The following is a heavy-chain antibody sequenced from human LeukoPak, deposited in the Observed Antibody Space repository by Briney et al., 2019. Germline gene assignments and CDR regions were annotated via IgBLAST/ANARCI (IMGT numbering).Heavy chain of an antibody. CDR1: GFTFSSYS. J-gene: IGHJ4*02. D-gene: IGHD3-22*01. CDR3: AVYYDSSGRYFDY. Sequence: GGSLRLSCAASGFTFSSYSMNWVRQAPGKGLEWVSSISSSSSYIYYADSVRGRFTISRGNAKNSLYLQMNSLRAEDTAVYYCAVYYDSSGRYFDYWGQGTLVTVSS. V-gene: IGHV3-21*01. CDR2: ISSSSSYI.